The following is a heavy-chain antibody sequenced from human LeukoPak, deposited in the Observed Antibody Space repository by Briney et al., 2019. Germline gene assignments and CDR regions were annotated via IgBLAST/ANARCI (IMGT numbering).Heavy chain of an antibody. D-gene: IGHD1-1*01. CDR1: GFTFSTYW. J-gene: IGHJ4*02. CDR2: IKPDGSKK. V-gene: IGHV3-7*01. Sequence: GGSLRLSCAASGFTFSTYWMTWVRQAPGKGLEWVANIKPDGSKKYYVDSVKGRFTISRDNAKNSLYLQMNSLRAEDTAVYYCARGGTWDLDYWGQGTLVTVSS. CDR3: ARGGTWDLDY.